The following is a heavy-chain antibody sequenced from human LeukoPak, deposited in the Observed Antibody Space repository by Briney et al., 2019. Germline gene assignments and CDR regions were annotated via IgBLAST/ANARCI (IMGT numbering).Heavy chain of an antibody. CDR2: IYHSGST. Sequence: ASGTLSLTCAVSGGSISSSNRWSWVRQPPGKGLEWIGEIYHSGSTNYNPSLKSRVTISVDRSKNQLSLRLSSVTAADTAVYYCARRGYCSGGSCFPFDYWGQGTLVTVSS. D-gene: IGHD2-15*01. J-gene: IGHJ4*02. CDR1: GGSISSSNR. V-gene: IGHV4-4*02. CDR3: ARRGYCSGGSCFPFDY.